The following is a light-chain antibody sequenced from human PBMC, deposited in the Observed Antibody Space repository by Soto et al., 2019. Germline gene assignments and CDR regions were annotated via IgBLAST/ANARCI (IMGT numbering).Light chain of an antibody. CDR3: QQYNNWPWT. CDR2: GAS. J-gene: IGKJ1*01. Sequence: EIVMTQSPATLSVSPGERATLSCRASQSVATNLAWYQQKPGQPPRLLIYGASTRATGIPARFSGSGSGTEFTLTISSLQSVDFAVYSCQQYNNWPWTFGQGTKGDIK. CDR1: QSVATN. V-gene: IGKV3-15*01.